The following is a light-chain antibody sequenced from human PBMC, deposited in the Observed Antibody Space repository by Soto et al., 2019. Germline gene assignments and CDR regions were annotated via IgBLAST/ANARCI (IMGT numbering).Light chain of an antibody. CDR3: QQLKTYPLT. CDR1: QGISSY. CDR2: AAS. J-gene: IGKJ4*01. V-gene: IGKV1-9*01. Sequence: ILLTQSPSSLSASVGDRVTITCRASQGISSYLAWYQQNPGKAPKLLIYAASTLQSGVPSRFSGSGSGTDFILTISSLQPEDFATYYCQQLKTYPLTFGGGTKVEIK.